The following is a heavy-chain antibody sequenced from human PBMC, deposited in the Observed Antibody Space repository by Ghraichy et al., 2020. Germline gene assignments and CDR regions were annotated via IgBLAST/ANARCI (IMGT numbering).Heavy chain of an antibody. CDR1: GGSISSGGHY. CDR2: IHYSGST. D-gene: IGHD4-23*01. Sequence: SETLSLTCTVSGGSISSGGHYWSWIRQHPGKGLEWIGHIHYSGSTYYNPSLKSRVTISVDTSKNQFSLKLSSVTAADTAVYYCAREIGKMDVWGQGTTVTVSS. J-gene: IGHJ6*02. V-gene: IGHV4-31*03. CDR3: AREIGKMDV.